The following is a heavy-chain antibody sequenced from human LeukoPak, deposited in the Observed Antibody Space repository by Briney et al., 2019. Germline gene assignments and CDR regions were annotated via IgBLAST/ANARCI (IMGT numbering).Heavy chain of an antibody. J-gene: IGHJ6*03. D-gene: IGHD6-19*01. CDR3: VKPKRIAVADTSYYHYYMDA. V-gene: IGHV4-39*07. CDR1: GGSISSSSYY. Sequence: EASETLSLTCTVSGGSISSSSYYWGWIRQPPGKGLEWIGSLYYGGSTYYNPSLKSRATVSVDTSKNQFSLKLNSVTAADTAVYYCVKPKRIAVADTSYYHYYMDAWGKGITVTVSS. CDR2: LYYGGST.